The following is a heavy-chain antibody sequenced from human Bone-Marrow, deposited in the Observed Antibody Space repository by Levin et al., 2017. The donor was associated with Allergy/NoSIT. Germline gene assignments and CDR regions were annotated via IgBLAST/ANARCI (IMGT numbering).Heavy chain of an antibody. V-gene: IGHV3-30*14. D-gene: IGHD2-2*02. CDR2: LSYGGDFD. CDR3: AAGPRGTGLQYTYFDP. Sequence: GGSLRLSCVASGFAFTTSSMHWVRQAPGKGLEWVAGLSYGGDFDYYVDSVKGRFTISRDNSRNTLFLQMNSLRTEDAGVYYCAAGPRGTGLQYTYFDPWGQGTLVAASS. CDR1: GFAFTTSS. J-gene: IGHJ5*02.